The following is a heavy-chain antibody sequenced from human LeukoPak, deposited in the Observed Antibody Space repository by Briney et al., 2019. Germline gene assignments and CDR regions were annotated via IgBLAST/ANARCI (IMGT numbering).Heavy chain of an antibody. V-gene: IGHV3-11*01. D-gene: IGHD6-13*01. CDR3: ARAYSSSWTWYYYYGMDV. Sequence: GGSLRLSCAASGFTFSDYYMSWIRQAPGKGLEWVSYISSSGSTIYYADSVKGRFTISRDNAKNSLYLQMNSLRAEDTAVYYCARAYSSSWTWYYYYGMDVWGQGTTVTVSS. J-gene: IGHJ6*02. CDR1: GFTFSDYY. CDR2: ISSSGSTI.